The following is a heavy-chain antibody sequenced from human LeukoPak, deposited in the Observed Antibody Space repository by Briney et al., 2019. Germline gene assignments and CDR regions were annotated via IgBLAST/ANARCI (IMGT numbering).Heavy chain of an antibody. CDR2: IYYSGST. J-gene: IGHJ1*01. CDR3: AGIAAVGTWYFQH. D-gene: IGHD6-13*01. V-gene: IGHV4-39*01. CDR1: GGSISSSSYY. Sequence: SETLSLTCTVSGGSISSSSYYRGWIRQPPGKGLEWIGSIYYSGSTYYNPSLKSRVTISVDTSKNQFSLKLSSVTAADTAVHYCAGIAAVGTWYFQHWGQGTLVTVSS.